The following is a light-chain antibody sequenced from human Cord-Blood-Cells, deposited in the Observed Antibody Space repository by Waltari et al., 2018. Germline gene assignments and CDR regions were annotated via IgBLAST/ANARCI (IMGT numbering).Light chain of an antibody. CDR3: QQYGSSLLT. Sequence: VLTLPPSTRSLSLTQRATPSSRASQSVSSSYLAWFQQKPGQAPRLLIYGASSRATGIPDRFSGSGSGTDFTLTISRLEPEDFAVYYCQQYGSSLLTFGGGTKVEIK. CDR1: QSVSSSY. V-gene: IGKV3-20*01. J-gene: IGKJ4*02. CDR2: GAS.